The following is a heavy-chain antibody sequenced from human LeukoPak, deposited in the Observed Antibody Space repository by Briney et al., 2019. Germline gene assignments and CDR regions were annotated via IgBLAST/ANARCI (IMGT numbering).Heavy chain of an antibody. CDR3: SRGSGWLSVY. D-gene: IGHD6-19*01. CDR2: ISGGTT. J-gene: IGHJ4*02. V-gene: IGHV3-49*03. Sequence: GGYLRLSCTASGFTFGDYLMSWFRQAPGKGLEWIGFISGGTTEYAASVKGRFTISRDDSTSIAYLQMNSLTTEDTAVYYCSRGSGWLSVYWGQGTLVTVSS. CDR1: GFTFGDYL.